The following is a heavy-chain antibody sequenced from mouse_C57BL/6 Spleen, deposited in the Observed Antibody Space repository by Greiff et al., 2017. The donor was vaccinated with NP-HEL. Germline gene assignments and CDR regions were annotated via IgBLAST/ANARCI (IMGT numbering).Heavy chain of an antibody. J-gene: IGHJ1*03. V-gene: IGHV5-4*01. CDR2: ISAGGSYT. D-gene: IGHD1-1*01. Sequence: EVKLQESGGGLVKPGGSLKLSCAASGFTFSSYAMSWVRQTPEKRLEWVATISAGGSYTYYPDNVKGRFTISRDNAKNNLYLQRSHLKSDDTAMYDCARDYCSSYWYFEVWGTGTTVTVSS. CDR3: ARDYCSSYWYFEV. CDR1: GFTFSSYA.